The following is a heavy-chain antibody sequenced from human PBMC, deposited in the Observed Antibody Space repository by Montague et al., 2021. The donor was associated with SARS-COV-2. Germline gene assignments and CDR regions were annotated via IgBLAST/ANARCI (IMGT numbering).Heavy chain of an antibody. D-gene: IGHD3-10*01. CDR3: ARGARQGYGFRLGSFDS. J-gene: IGHJ4*02. Sequence: SETLSLTCAVYGGSFSGYYWNWIRHPPGKGLEWIGEINHSGSTNYNPSLKSRVTMSVDTSKNQFSLKLSSVTAADTAVYYCARGARQGYGFRLGSFDSWGQRTLVTASS. CDR2: INHSGST. CDR1: GGSFSGYY. V-gene: IGHV4-34*01.